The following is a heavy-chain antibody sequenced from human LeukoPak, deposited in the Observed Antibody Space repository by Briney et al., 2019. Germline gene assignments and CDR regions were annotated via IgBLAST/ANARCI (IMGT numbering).Heavy chain of an antibody. CDR1: GASISSGSYY. CDR3: ARGYCSSASCYAYNWFDP. CDR2: IYASGST. Sequence: SETLSLTCSVSGASISSGSYYWSWIRRPAGKGLEWIGRIYASGSTNYNPSLKSRVTISVDTSKNQFSLKLSSVTAADTAVYYCARGYCSSASCYAYNWFDPWGQGTLVTVSS. V-gene: IGHV4-61*02. D-gene: IGHD2-2*01. J-gene: IGHJ5*02.